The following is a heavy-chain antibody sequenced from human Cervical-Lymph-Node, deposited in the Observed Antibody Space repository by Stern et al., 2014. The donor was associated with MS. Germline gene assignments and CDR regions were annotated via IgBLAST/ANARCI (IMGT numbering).Heavy chain of an antibody. Sequence: VPLVESGAEVKKPGSSVKVSCKASGVTFSSYAITWVRQAPGQGLEWMGGIIPIFGTANYAQRFQGRVTITADESTTTAYMELSSLRSXXXAVYYCARDDFTSGSYGLLDSWGQGTLVTVSS. V-gene: IGHV1-69*01. CDR3: ARDDFTSGSYGLLDS. J-gene: IGHJ4*02. D-gene: IGHD1-26*01. CDR2: IIPIFGTA. CDR1: GVTFSSYA.